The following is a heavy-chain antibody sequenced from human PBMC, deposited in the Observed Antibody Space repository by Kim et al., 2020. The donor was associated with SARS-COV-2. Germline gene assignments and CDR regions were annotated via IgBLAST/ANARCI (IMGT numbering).Heavy chain of an antibody. Sequence: GESLKISCKGSGYSFTSDWIGWVRQMPGKGLEWMGIIYPGDSDTRYSPSFQGQVTMSADTPISTAYLQWSSLRASDTAMYYCARRGASRAGFDYWGQGTLVTVSS. V-gene: IGHV5-51*01. J-gene: IGHJ4*02. CDR1: GYSFTSDW. CDR2: IYPGDSDT. D-gene: IGHD2-15*01. CDR3: ARRGASRAGFDY.